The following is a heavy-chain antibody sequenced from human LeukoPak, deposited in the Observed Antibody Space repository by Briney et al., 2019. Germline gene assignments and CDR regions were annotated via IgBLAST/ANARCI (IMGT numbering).Heavy chain of an antibody. V-gene: IGHV3-30*07. D-gene: IGHD3-3*01. CDR2: ISYDGSNK. CDR1: GFTFSSYA. CDR3: ARADFWSGYSFDY. Sequence: GGSLRLSCAASGFTFSSYAMHWVRQAPGKGLEWVAVISYDGSNKYYADSVKGRFTISRDNSKNTLYLQMNSLRAEDTAVYYCARADFWSGYSFDYWGQGTLVTVSS. J-gene: IGHJ4*02.